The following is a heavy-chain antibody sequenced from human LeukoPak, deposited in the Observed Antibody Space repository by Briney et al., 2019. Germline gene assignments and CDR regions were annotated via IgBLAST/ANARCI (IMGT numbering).Heavy chain of an antibody. CDR1: GYTFTGYY. D-gene: IGHD6-13*01. CDR2: INPNSGGT. J-gene: IGHJ5*02. Sequence: GASVKVSCKASGYTFTGYYMHWVRQAPGQRLEWMGWINPNSGGTNYAQKFQGRVTMTRDTSISTAYMELSRLRSDDTAVYYCARSGRRSSSWFDPWGQGTLVTVSS. V-gene: IGHV1-2*02. CDR3: ARSGRRSSSWFDP.